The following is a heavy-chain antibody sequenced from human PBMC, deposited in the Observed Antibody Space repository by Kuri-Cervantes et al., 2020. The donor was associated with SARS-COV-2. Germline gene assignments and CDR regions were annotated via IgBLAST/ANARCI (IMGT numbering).Heavy chain of an antibody. CDR1: GFTFSDYY. Sequence: GESLKISCTASGFTFSDYYMSWIRQAPGKGLEWVSAISGSGGSTYYADSVKGRFTISRDNSKNTLYLQMNSLRAEDTAVYYCANTPLVDAFDIWGQGTRVPSPQ. CDR3: ANTPLVDAFDI. J-gene: IGHJ3*02. D-gene: IGHD2-8*02. V-gene: IGHV3-23*01. CDR2: ISGSGGST.